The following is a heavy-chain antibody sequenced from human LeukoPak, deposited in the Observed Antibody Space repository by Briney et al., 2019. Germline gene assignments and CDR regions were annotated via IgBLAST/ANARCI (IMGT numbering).Heavy chain of an antibody. CDR1: GYTFTGYY. CDR3: ARDYDILTGSLTNYYYYYGIDV. V-gene: IGHV1-2*02. J-gene: IGHJ6*02. Sequence: GASVKVSCKATGYTFTGYYMHWVRQAPGQGLEWMGWINPNSGGTNYAQKFQGRVTMTRDTSISTAYMELSRLRSDDTAVYYCARDYDILTGSLTNYYYYYGIDVWGQGTTVTVSS. D-gene: IGHD3-9*01. CDR2: INPNSGGT.